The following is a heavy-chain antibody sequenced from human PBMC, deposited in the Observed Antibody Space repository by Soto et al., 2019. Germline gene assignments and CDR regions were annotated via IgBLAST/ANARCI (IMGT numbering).Heavy chain of an antibody. V-gene: IGHV1-69*01. D-gene: IGHD2-2*01. CDR3: ARSQGSSTSLEIYYYYYYGMDV. Sequence: QVQLVQSGAEVKKPGSSVKVSCKASGGTFSSYAFSWVRQPPGQGLEWMGGIIPISDTTNYAQKFQGRVTITADESTCTAYMELSSLRSEDTAVYYCARSQGSSTSLEIYYYYYYGMDVWGQGTTVTVSS. CDR1: GGTFSSYA. J-gene: IGHJ6*02. CDR2: IIPISDTT.